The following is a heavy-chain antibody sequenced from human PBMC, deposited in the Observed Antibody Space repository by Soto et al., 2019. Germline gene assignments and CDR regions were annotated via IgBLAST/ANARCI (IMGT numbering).Heavy chain of an antibody. CDR2: ISGSGGST. V-gene: IGHV3-23*01. J-gene: IGHJ4*02. CDR1: GFTFSSYA. Sequence: GGSLRLSCAASGFTFSSYAMSWVRQAPGKGLEWVSAISGSGGSTYYADSVKGRFTISRDNSKNTLYLQMNSLRAEDTAVYYCAKVQSDFWSGYPLDYWGQGTLVTVSS. D-gene: IGHD3-3*01. CDR3: AKVQSDFWSGYPLDY.